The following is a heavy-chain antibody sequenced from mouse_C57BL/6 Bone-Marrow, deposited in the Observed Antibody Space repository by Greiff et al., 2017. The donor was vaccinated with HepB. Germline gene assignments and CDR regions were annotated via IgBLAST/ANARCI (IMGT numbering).Heavy chain of an antibody. CDR3: ARRDYGSCAMDY. CDR2: IYPGDGDT. D-gene: IGHD1-1*01. V-gene: IGHV1-80*01. CDR1: GYAFSSYW. Sequence: QVQLQQSGAELVKPGASVKISCKASGYAFSSYWMNWVKQRPGKGLEWIGQIYPGDGDTNYNGKFKGKATLTADKSSSTAYMQLSSLTSEDSAVYFCARRDYGSCAMDYWGQGTSVTVSS. J-gene: IGHJ4*01.